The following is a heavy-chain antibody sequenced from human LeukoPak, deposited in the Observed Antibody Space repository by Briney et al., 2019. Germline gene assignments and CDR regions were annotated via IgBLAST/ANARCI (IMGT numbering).Heavy chain of an antibody. CDR2: IYYSGST. J-gene: IGHJ6*02. Sequence: SETLSLTCTVSGGSISSYYWSWIRQPPGKGLEWIGYIYYSGSTNYNPSLRSRVTISVDTSKNQFSLKLSSVTAADTAVYYCAKEGHTRSGYGMDVWGQGTTVIVSS. CDR1: GGSISSYY. CDR3: AKEGHTRSGYGMDV. D-gene: IGHD6-25*01. V-gene: IGHV4-59*01.